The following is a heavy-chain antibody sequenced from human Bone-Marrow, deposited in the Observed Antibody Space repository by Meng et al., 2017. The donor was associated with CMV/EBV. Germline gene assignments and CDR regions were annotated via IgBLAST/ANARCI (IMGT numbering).Heavy chain of an antibody. CDR3: ARDKYSSGWEVFRFDY. CDR2: ISSSSSYI. V-gene: IGHV3-21*01. J-gene: IGHJ4*02. D-gene: IGHD6-19*01. CDR1: GFTFSSYS. Sequence: GESLKISCAASGFTFSSYSMNWVRQAPGKGLEWVSAISSSSSYIYYADSVKGRFTISRDNAKNSLYLQMNSLRAEDTAVYYCARDKYSSGWEVFRFDYWGQGTLVNVSS.